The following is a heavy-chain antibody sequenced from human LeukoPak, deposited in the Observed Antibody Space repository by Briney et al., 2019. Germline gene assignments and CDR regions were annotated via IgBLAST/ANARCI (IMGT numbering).Heavy chain of an antibody. J-gene: IGHJ4*02. V-gene: IGHV4-61*02. CDR1: GGSISSGSYY. D-gene: IGHD3-22*01. CDR2: IYTSGST. Sequence: SETLSLTCTVSGGSISSGSYYWNWIRQPAGKGLEWIGRIYTSGSTNYNPSLKSRVTISVDTSKNQFSLKLSSVTAADTAVYYCAREVGTYYSDSSAYYGLGFDYWGQGTLVTGSS. CDR3: AREVGTYYSDSSAYYGLGFDY.